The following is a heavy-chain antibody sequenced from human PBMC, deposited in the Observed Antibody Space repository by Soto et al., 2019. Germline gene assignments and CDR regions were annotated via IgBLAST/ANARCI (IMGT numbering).Heavy chain of an antibody. CDR2: VYYSGNT. Sequence: SETLSLTCTVSGGSLSSYYWTWIRQPPGKGLEWIGYVYYSGNTNYNPSLKSRVTISVDTSKNQFSLKLGSVTAADTAVYYCARGPDETTEDYWGQGTLVTVSS. V-gene: IGHV4-59*08. D-gene: IGHD4-4*01. CDR1: GGSLSSYY. J-gene: IGHJ4*02. CDR3: ARGPDETTEDY.